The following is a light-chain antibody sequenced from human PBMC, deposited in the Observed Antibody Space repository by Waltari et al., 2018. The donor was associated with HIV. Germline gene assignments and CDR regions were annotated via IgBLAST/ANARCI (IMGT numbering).Light chain of an antibody. CDR1: QNVFKF. CDR3: LQTFTSPLT. V-gene: IGKV1-39*01. J-gene: IGKJ3*01. Sequence: DIQMTQSPSSLSASVGDRVTITCRASQNVFKFISWYQQKSGEAPKLLISDASSLQTGVPSRFSGSGSGTDFTLTISSLQPEDLATFYCLQTFTSPLTFGPGTKVDIK. CDR2: DAS.